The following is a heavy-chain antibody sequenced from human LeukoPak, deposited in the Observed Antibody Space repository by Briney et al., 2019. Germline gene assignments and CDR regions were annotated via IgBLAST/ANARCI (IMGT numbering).Heavy chain of an antibody. J-gene: IGHJ4*02. CDR3: ARDLRGSIVRYFDY. D-gene: IGHD3-9*01. CDR1: GFTFSGSA. Sequence: PGGSLRLSCAASGFTFSGSALHWVRQASGKGLEWIGRIRSKANSYATAYAASVKGRFTISRDDSKNTAYLQMNSLKTEDTAVYYCARDLRGSIVRYFDYWGQGTLVTVSS. V-gene: IGHV3-73*01. CDR2: IRSKANSYAT.